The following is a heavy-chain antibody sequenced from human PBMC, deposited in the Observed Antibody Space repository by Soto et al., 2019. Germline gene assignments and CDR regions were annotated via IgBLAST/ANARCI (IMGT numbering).Heavy chain of an antibody. D-gene: IGHD1-1*01. V-gene: IGHV4-34*01. CDR1: GGFVSSGNYY. Sequence: QEQLQQWGAGLLKPSETLSLTCAVYGGFVSSGNYYWSWIRQPPGKGLEWIGEMSHSGGTHFNPYPQVRGPLSVGTFKNQFSLEMGSVTAADTAFFYRARGGGGTATTVVDAFDIWGPGTMVTVSS. CDR2: MSHSGGT. CDR3: ARGGGGTATTVVDAFDI. J-gene: IGHJ3*02.